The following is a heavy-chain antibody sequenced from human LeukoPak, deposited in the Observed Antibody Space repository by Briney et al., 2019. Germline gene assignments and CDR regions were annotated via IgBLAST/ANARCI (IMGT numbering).Heavy chain of an antibody. CDR2: FSGSSGNM. CDR3: VRWSGYGDA. Sequence: PGGSLRLSCEASRFSFDYGITWVRQAPGKGLKWVSGFSGSSGNMYYADSVKGRFTISRDSSKNTVYLQMNSLRVEDTAVYYCVRWSGYGDAWGQGTLVTVSS. CDR1: RFSFDYG. D-gene: IGHD5-12*01. J-gene: IGHJ5*02. V-gene: IGHV3-23*01.